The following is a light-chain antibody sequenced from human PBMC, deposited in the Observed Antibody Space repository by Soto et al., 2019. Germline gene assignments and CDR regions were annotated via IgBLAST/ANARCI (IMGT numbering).Light chain of an antibody. CDR3: QSYDSSLSGLVV. CDR2: GNS. V-gene: IGLV1-40*01. Sequence: QSVLTQPPSVSGAPGQRVTISCTGSSSNIGAGYDVHWYQQLPGTAPKLLINGNSNRPSGVPDRFSGSKSGTSASLAITGLQDEDEAGYYCQSYDSSLSGLVVFGGGTKLTVL. J-gene: IGLJ2*01. CDR1: SSNIGAGYD.